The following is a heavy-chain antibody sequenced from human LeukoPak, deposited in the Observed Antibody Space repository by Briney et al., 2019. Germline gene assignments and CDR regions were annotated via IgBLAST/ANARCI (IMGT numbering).Heavy chain of an antibody. Sequence: SQTLSLTCAISGDSVSSNSAAWNWIRQSPSRGLEWLGRTYYRSKWYNDYAVSVKSRITINPDTSKNQFSLQLNSVTPEDTAVYYCARAGWYYYGSGSYWAPFDYWGQGTLVTVSS. CDR3: ARAGWYYYGSGSYWAPFDY. D-gene: IGHD3-10*01. CDR2: TYYRSKWYN. J-gene: IGHJ4*02. V-gene: IGHV6-1*01. CDR1: GDSVSSNSAA.